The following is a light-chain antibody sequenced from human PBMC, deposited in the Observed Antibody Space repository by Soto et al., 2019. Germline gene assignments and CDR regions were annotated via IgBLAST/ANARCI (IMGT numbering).Light chain of an antibody. CDR2: EVS. CDR3: YTYAGSRTPLV. Sequence: QSALTQPASVSGSPGQSITISCTGTSSDVGSYNLVSWYQQHPGKAPKLMIYEVSKRPSGVSNRFSGSKSGNTASLTISGLQAEDEADYYCYTYAGSRTPLVFGTGTKSTVL. J-gene: IGLJ1*01. CDR1: SSDVGSYNL. V-gene: IGLV2-23*02.